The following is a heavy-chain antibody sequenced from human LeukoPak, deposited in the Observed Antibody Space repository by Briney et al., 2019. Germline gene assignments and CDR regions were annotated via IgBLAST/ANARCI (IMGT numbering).Heavy chain of an antibody. J-gene: IGHJ4*02. CDR1: GFTFSSFA. V-gene: IGHV3-30-3*01. Sequence: PGGSLRLSCSASGFTFSSFAMSWVRQAPGKGLEWVAVISYDGSNKYYADSVKGRFTISRDNSKNTLYLQMNSLRAEDTAVYYCASFTTGEWELEGGFDYWGQGTLVTVSS. D-gene: IGHD1-26*01. CDR3: ASFTTGEWELEGGFDY. CDR2: ISYDGSNK.